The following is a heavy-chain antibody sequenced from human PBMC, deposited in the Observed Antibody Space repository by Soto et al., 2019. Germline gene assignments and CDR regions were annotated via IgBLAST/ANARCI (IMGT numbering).Heavy chain of an antibody. CDR2: IRSKAYGGTT. CDR3: TRVKDFWSGYWKDY. J-gene: IGHJ4*02. D-gene: IGHD3-3*01. V-gene: IGHV3-49*03. CDR1: GFTFGDYA. Sequence: GGSLRLSCTASGFTFGDYAMSWFRQAPGKGLEWVGFIRSKAYGGTTEYAASVKGRFTISRDDSKSIAYLQMNSLKTEDTAVYYCTRVKDFWSGYWKDYWGQGTLVTVSS.